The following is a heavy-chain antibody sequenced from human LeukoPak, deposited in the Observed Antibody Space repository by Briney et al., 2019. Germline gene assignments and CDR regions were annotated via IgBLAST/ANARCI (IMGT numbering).Heavy chain of an antibody. CDR2: IYYRESP. CDR1: GGSMNNYY. D-gene: IGHD3-16*01. Sequence: NPSETLSLTCTVSGGSMNNYYWSWVRQPPGKGLEWIGYIYYRESPTYNPSLKSRLTISVDTSKHQFSLKLTSVTAADTAVYYCAREGENYFDYWGQGTLVTVSS. CDR3: AREGENYFDY. V-gene: IGHV4-59*01. J-gene: IGHJ4*02.